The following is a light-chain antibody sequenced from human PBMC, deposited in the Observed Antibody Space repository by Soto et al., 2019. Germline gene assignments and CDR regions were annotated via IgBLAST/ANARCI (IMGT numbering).Light chain of an antibody. CDR3: LQDYTYPWT. V-gene: IGKV1-6*01. Sequence: AIQMTQSPSSLSASIGDRVTITCRASQGIRDDLGWYRQRPGKAPELLIFAASSLQGGVPSRFSGSGSGTDFTLTISSLQPEDFATYFCLQDYTYPWTFGQATKVEVE. CDR1: QGIRDD. J-gene: IGKJ1*01. CDR2: AAS.